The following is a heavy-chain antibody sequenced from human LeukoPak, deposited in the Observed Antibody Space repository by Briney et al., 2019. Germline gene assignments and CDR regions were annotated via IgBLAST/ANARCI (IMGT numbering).Heavy chain of an antibody. V-gene: IGHV4-4*07. CDR2: IYSSGST. Sequence: SETLSLTCTVSGGSISSYYWSWIRQPAGKGLEWIGRIYSSGSTNYNPSLKSRVTMSVDTSNNQFSLKLSSVTAADPAVYYCASGTFYCTNGVCYTWFDPWGQGTLVTVSS. D-gene: IGHD2-8*01. CDR3: ASGTFYCTNGVCYTWFDP. CDR1: GGSISSYY. J-gene: IGHJ5*02.